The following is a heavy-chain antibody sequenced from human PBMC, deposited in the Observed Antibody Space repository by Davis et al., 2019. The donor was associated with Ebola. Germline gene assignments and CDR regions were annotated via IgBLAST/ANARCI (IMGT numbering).Heavy chain of an antibody. Sequence: SETLSLTCTVSGGYISGYYWSWXXXXPXXXXXXXSNLYHCSGTNYSPSLKSRLTISVDTSKNQFSLELSSVTAADTAVSYCARSLYPGYDGGLWWFAPWGQGTLVTVSS. CDR1: GGYISGYY. V-gene: IGHV4-59*08. CDR3: ARSLYPGYDGGLWWFAP. J-gene: IGHJ5*02. D-gene: IGHD3-16*01. CDR2: LYHCSGT.